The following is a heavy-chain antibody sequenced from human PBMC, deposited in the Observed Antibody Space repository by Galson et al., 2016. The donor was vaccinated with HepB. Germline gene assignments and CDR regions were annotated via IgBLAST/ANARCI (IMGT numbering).Heavy chain of an antibody. D-gene: IGHD3-3*01. J-gene: IGHJ3*02. V-gene: IGHV3-53*05. CDR3: ARSRRDFWSGRDAFDI. CDR1: GFTVSNNY. Sequence: SLRLSCAASGFTVSNNYMSWVRQAPGKGLEWVSLIYSGGSTYYADSVKGRFTISRDNSKSTLYLQMNSLRTEDTAVYYCARSRRDFWSGRDAFDIWGQGTMVSVSS. CDR2: IYSGGST.